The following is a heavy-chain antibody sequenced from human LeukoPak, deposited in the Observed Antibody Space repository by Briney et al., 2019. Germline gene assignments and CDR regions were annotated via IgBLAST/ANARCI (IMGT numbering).Heavy chain of an antibody. CDR3: ARVPYVFDL. CDR1: GFTFSNYW. CDR2: INRDGSST. Sequence: PGGSLRLSCAASGFTFSNYWMHWIRQAPGKGLVWVSRINRDGSSTDYLDSVKGRFTISRDNARNTLYLQKNSLRAEDTAVYYCARVPYVFDLWGQGTMVTVSS. J-gene: IGHJ3*01. V-gene: IGHV3-74*01.